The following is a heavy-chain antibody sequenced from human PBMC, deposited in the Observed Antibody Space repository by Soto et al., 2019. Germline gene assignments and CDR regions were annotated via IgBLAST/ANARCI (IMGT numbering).Heavy chain of an antibody. Sequence: ASVKVSCKASGGTFSSYAISWVRQAPGQGLEWMGGIIPIFGTANYAQKFQGRVTITADESTSTAYMELSSLRSEDTAVYYCAREVVGDIVVVPAAMRVRWFDPWGQGTLVTVSS. CDR1: GGTFSSYA. CDR3: AREVVGDIVVVPAAMRVRWFDP. V-gene: IGHV1-69*13. CDR2: IIPIFGTA. D-gene: IGHD2-2*01. J-gene: IGHJ5*02.